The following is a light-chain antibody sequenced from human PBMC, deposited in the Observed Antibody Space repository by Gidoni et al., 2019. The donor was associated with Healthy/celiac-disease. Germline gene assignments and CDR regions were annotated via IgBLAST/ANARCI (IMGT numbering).Light chain of an antibody. CDR3: QQRSNWPPLT. CDR2: DAS. V-gene: IGKV3-11*01. Sequence: EIVLTQSPATLSLSPGERATLSCTASQSVNSYCPWYQQKPGQAPMLLIYDASNRATGIPARFSGSGSGTDCTLTISSLGPEDFAVYYCQQRSNWPPLTFGGGTKVEIK. J-gene: IGKJ4*01. CDR1: QSVNSY.